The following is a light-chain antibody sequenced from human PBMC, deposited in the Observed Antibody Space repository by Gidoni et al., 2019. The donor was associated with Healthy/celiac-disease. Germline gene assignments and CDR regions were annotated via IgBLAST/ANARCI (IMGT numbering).Light chain of an antibody. V-gene: IGKV1-39*01. J-gene: IGKJ1*01. CDR1: QSISSY. Sequence: DIQMTQSPSSLSASVRDRVTITCRASQSISSYLNWYQQKPGKAPKLLIYAASILQSGVPSRFSGSGSGTDFTLTISSLQPEDFATYYCQQSYSTLGTFXQXTKVEIK. CDR3: QQSYSTLGT. CDR2: AAS.